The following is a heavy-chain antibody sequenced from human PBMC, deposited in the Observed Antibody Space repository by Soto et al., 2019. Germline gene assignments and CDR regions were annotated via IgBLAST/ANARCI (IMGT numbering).Heavy chain of an antibody. CDR3: ARYNGDYGVYFDY. J-gene: IGHJ4*02. D-gene: IGHD4-17*01. V-gene: IGHV4-30-4*02. CDR1: GGSISSGDYS. Sequence: SETLSLTCTVSGGSISSGDYSWSWVRQSPGKGLEWIGHIYYSGITYYNPSLKSRVVISIDTSKNQFSLKLSSATAADTAVYYCARYNGDYGVYFDYWGQGTLVTVSS. CDR2: IYYSGIT.